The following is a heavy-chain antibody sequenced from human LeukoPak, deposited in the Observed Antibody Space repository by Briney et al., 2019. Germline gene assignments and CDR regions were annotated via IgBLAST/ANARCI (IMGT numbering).Heavy chain of an antibody. Sequence: GGSLRLSCAASGFTFSNAWMSWVRQAPGKGLEWVGRIKSKTDGGTTDYAAPVKGRFTISRDDSKNTLYLQMNSLKTEDTAVYYCTTAARITVTDWYFDLWGRGTLVTVSS. D-gene: IGHD1-20*01. CDR2: IKSKTDGGTT. J-gene: IGHJ2*01. V-gene: IGHV3-15*01. CDR3: TTAARITVTDWYFDL. CDR1: GFTFSNAW.